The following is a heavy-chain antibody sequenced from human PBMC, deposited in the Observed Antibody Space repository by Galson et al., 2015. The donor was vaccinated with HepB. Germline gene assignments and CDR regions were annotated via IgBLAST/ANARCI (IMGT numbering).Heavy chain of an antibody. CDR3: TTWGYH. J-gene: IGHJ5*02. D-gene: IGHD7-27*01. CDR1: GLTFSDAH. Sequence: SLRLSCAVSGLTFSDAHMSWVRQTPGKGPEWVGRITRKTDGETTDYAAPVKGRFTLSRDDSKSTVYLQMNSLRSEDTGVYYCTTWGYHWGQGALVTVTS. CDR2: ITRKTDGETT. V-gene: IGHV3-15*01.